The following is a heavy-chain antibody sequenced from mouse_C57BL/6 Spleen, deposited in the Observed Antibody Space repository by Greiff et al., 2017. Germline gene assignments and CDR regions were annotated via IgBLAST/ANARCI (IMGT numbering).Heavy chain of an antibody. CDR1: GYSFTDYN. Sequence: VQLQQSGPELVKPGASVKMSCKASGYSFTDYNMNWVKQSNGKSLEWIGVINPNSGTTSSNQKFKGKATLTVDQSSSKAYMQLNSLTSEDSAVYYCARGVYSNWFAYWGQGTLVTVSA. CDR2: INPNSGTT. V-gene: IGHV1-39*01. CDR3: ARGVYSNWFAY. J-gene: IGHJ3*01. D-gene: IGHD2-5*01.